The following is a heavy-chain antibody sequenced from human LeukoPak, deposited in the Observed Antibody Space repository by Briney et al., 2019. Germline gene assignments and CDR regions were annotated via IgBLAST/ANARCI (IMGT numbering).Heavy chain of an antibody. J-gene: IGHJ3*02. CDR1: GITFSTYS. CDR3: AREHNYFDTSGYPLTFAFDI. Sequence: PGGSLRLSCVDLGITFSTYSVHWVRQAPGKGLEWVAVISYDGSSEYYADSVKGRFTISRDNSKNTLYLQMTSLRPGDTAVYFCAREHNYFDTSGYPLTFAFDIWGQGTSVTVSS. D-gene: IGHD3-22*01. CDR2: ISYDGSSE. V-gene: IGHV3-30*04.